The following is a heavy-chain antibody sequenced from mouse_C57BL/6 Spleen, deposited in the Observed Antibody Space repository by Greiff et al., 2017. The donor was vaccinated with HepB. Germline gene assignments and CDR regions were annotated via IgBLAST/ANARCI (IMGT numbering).Heavy chain of an antibody. V-gene: IGHV5-4*01. CDR2: ISDGGSYT. CDR1: GFTFSSYA. J-gene: IGHJ2*01. D-gene: IGHD2-4*01. Sequence: EVQRVESGGGLVKPGGSLKLSCAASGFTFSSYAMSWVRQTPEKRLEWVATISDGGSYTYYPDNVKGRFTISRDNAKNNLYLQMSHLKSEDTAMYYCAREDYDYDGRPFDYWGQGTTLTVSS. CDR3: AREDYDYDGRPFDY.